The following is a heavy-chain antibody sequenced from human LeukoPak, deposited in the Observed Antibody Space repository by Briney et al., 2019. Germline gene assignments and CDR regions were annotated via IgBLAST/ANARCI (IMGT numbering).Heavy chain of an antibody. CDR2: ISSSGSTI. Sequence: EGSLRLSCAASGFTFSDYYMSWIRQAPGKGLEWVSYISSSGSTIYYADSVKGRFTISRDNAKNSLYLQMNSLRAEDTAVYYCASTAAAGYTLFDYWGQGTLVTVSS. CDR3: ASTAAAGYTLFDY. V-gene: IGHV3-11*04. J-gene: IGHJ4*02. CDR1: GFTFSDYY. D-gene: IGHD6-13*01.